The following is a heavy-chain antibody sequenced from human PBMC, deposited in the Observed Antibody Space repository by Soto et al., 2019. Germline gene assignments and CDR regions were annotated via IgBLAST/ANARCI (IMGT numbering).Heavy chain of an antibody. CDR1: GFTFSSSD. V-gene: IGHV3-21*01. CDR3: ARRTVTTYHYFDY. Sequence: EVQLLDSGGGLVQPGGSLRLSCAASGFTFSSSDMNWVRQAPGKGLEWVSSIDTGTRHVYYADSVRGRFTISRDDAKNSLYLQMNSLRVEDTALYYCARRTVTTYHYFDYWGQGTLVTVSS. CDR2: IDTGTRHV. D-gene: IGHD4-17*01. J-gene: IGHJ4*02.